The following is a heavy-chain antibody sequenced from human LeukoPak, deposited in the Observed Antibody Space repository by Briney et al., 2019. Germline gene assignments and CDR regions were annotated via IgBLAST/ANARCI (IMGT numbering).Heavy chain of an antibody. Sequence: SVKVSCKASGGTFSSYAISWVRQAPGQGLEWMGRIIPIFGTANYAQKFQGRVTITMDESTSTAYMELSSLRSEDTAVYYCASCSSGYCLNWFDPWGQGTLVTVSS. J-gene: IGHJ5*02. CDR2: IIPIFGTA. V-gene: IGHV1-69*05. D-gene: IGHD3-22*01. CDR3: ASCSSGYCLNWFDP. CDR1: GGTFSSYA.